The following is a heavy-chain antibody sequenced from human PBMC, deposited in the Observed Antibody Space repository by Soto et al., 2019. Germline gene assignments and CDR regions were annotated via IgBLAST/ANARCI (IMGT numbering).Heavy chain of an antibody. CDR2: INHSGST. J-gene: IGHJ4*02. CDR1: GGSFSGNY. D-gene: IGHD2-15*01. V-gene: IGHV4-34*01. CDR3: ARGGGCSGGSCYPLGR. Sequence: QVQLQQWGAGLLKPSETLSLTCAVYGGSFSGNYWSWIRQPPGKGLEWIGEINHSGSTNYNPSLKSRVIISVDTSKNQFSRKLSSVTAADTAMYDGARGGGCSGGSCYPLGRWGQGTLVTVSS.